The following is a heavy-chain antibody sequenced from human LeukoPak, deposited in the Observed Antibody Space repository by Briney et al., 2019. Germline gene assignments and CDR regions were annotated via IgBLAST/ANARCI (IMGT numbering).Heavy chain of an antibody. D-gene: IGHD2-15*01. CDR1: GGSFRGYY. V-gene: IGHV4-34*01. CDR2: INHSGST. Sequence: PSETLSLTCAVYGGSFRGYYWSWIRQPPGKGLEWIGEINHSGSTNYNPSLKSRVTISVDTSKNQFSLKLSSVTAADTAVYYCARNGGGWDFDYWGQGTLVTVSS. J-gene: IGHJ4*02. CDR3: ARNGGGWDFDY.